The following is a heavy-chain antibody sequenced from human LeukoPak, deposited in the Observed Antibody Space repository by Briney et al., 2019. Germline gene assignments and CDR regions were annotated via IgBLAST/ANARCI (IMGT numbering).Heavy chain of an antibody. CDR1: GGSFSGYY. D-gene: IGHD3-10*01. J-gene: IGHJ4*02. V-gene: IGHV4-34*01. CDR2: INHSGST. Sequence: SETLSLTCAVYGGSFSGYYWSWIRQPPGKGLEWIGEINHSGSTNYNPSLKSRVTISVDTSKNRFSLKLSSVTAADTAVYYCARGYYYGSGSYFDYWGQGTLVTVSS. CDR3: ARGYYYGSGSYFDY.